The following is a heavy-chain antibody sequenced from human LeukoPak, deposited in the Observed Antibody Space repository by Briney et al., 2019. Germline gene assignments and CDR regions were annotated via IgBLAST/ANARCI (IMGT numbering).Heavy chain of an antibody. J-gene: IGHJ4*02. CDR2: VWSGGNNK. V-gene: IGHV3-33*03. Sequence: GGSLRLPCAASGFIFSTYGMHWVRQAPGKGLEWVAVVWSGGNNKYYSDSVKGRFTISRDNSKNTLYLQMNSLRAEDTAVYYCAKDGQVGATGYFDYRGQGTLVTVSS. D-gene: IGHD1-26*01. CDR1: GFIFSTYG. CDR3: AKDGQVGATGYFDY.